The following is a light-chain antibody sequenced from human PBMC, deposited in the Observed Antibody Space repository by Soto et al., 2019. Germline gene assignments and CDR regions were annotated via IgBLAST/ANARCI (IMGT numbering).Light chain of an antibody. Sequence: DIVMTQSPATLSLSPGDSATLSCRGSQSVSSNLAWYQQKPGQAPRLLIYGESTRATGIPDRLSGSGSGTELNLTISSLQSEDFAVYYCQKYNNWPRTFGQGTKVDIK. CDR3: QKYNNWPRT. J-gene: IGKJ1*01. V-gene: IGKV3-15*01. CDR1: QSVSSN. CDR2: GES.